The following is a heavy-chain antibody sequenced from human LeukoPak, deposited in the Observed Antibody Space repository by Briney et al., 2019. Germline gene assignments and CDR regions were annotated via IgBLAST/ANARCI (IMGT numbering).Heavy chain of an antibody. CDR2: IIPIFGTA. CDR1: GYTFTSYG. Sequence: ASVKVSCKASGYTFTSYGISWVRQAPGQGLEWMGGIIPIFGTANYAQKFQGRVTITTDESTSTAYMELSSLRSEDTAVYYCARGFRPVGVVIIPGWFDPWGQGTLVTVSS. D-gene: IGHD3-3*01. CDR3: ARGFRPVGVVIIPGWFDP. V-gene: IGHV1-69*05. J-gene: IGHJ5*02.